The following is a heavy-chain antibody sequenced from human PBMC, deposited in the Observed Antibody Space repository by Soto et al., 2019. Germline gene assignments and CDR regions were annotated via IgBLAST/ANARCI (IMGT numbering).Heavy chain of an antibody. CDR3: ARYIPGVRYYGMDV. CDR2: ISDSGTLT. Sequence: EVQLLESGGGLVQPGGSLRLSCAASGFTFSSYAMKWVRQAPGKGLEWVSLISDSGTLTYYADSVKGRFTISRDNSGNTVFLHMYSLRAEDTAVYYCARYIPGVRYYGMDVWGQGTTVTVSS. D-gene: IGHD2-2*01. CDR1: GFTFSSYA. J-gene: IGHJ6*02. V-gene: IGHV3-23*01.